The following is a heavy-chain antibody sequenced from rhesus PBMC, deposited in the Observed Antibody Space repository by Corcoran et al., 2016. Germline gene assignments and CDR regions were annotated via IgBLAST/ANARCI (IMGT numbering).Heavy chain of an antibody. J-gene: IGHJ4*01. CDR1: GGSFSRYW. CDR2: FNGNSGST. Sequence: QVQLQESGPGLVKPSETLSLTCDVSGGSFSRYWWSWVRQPPGKGLEWIGEFNGNSGSTNYNPSLKSRVTLSNDAAKKHVSLRLSSVTAADTAVYYCASVLRGLSYFDYWGQGVLVTVSS. V-gene: IGHV4-80*01. CDR3: ASVLRGLSYFDY.